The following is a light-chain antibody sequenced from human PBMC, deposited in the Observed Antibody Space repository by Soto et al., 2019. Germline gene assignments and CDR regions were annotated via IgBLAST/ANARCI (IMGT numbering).Light chain of an antibody. V-gene: IGLV2-14*03. Sequence: QSALTQPASVSGSPGQSITISCTVTSSDVGLYTYVSWYQQHPGKAPKVIIYDVTNRPSGVSDRFSGSKSGNTASLTISGLQAEDEADYYCSVYTGTNKDVFGGGTKVTV. J-gene: IGLJ2*01. CDR1: SSDVGLYTY. CDR2: DVT. CDR3: SVYTGTNKDV.